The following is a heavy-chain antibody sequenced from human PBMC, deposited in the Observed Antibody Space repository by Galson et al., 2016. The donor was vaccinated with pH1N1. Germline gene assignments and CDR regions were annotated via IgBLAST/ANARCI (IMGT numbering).Heavy chain of an antibody. CDR2: INPKNGDT. J-gene: IGHJ6*02. CDR3: ATAPTGPGWFGVDG. Sequence: SVKVSCKASGYTFTGSYLHWVRQAPGQGLEWMGSINPKNGDTSYAEKFQDRVTMTSDTSITTGYMELRRLRPEDTAVYYCATAPTGPGWFGVDGWGQGTTVIVS. V-gene: IGHV1-2*02. CDR1: GYTFTGSY. D-gene: IGHD2-15*01.